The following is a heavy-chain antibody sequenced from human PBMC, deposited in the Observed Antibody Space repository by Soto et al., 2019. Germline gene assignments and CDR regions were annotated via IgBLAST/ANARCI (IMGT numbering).Heavy chain of an antibody. J-gene: IGHJ4*02. CDR2: VYHSGST. V-gene: IGHV4-4*02. CDR1: GASINTNW. Sequence: QVQLQESGPGLVKPSGTLSLTCAVSGASINTNWWSWVRQPPGKGLEWIGEVYHSGSTNYNPSLMGXVXVLSDKPSNQLSRPLSYVTAAGTAVYYCARHIAVAGTRGFDYWGQGTLVTVSS. D-gene: IGHD6-19*01. CDR3: ARHIAVAGTRGFDY.